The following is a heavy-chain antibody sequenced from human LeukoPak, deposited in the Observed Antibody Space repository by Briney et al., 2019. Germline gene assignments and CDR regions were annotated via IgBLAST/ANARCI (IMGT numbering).Heavy chain of an antibody. D-gene: IGHD3-22*01. Sequence: GGSLRLSCAASGFTFSSYAMSWVRQAPGKGLEWVSAISGRGGSTYYADSVKGRFTISRDNSKNTLYLQMNSLRAEDTAVYYCAKTYYYDSSGYPTNFDYWGQGTLVTVSS. CDR1: GFTFSSYA. CDR2: ISGRGGST. CDR3: AKTYYYDSSGYPTNFDY. J-gene: IGHJ4*02. V-gene: IGHV3-23*01.